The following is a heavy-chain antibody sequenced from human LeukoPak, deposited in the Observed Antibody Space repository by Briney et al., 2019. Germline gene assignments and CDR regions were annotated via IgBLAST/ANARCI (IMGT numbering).Heavy chain of an antibody. CDR3: ARGSPRGWSVDY. CDR2: IYYSGST. CDR1: GGSISSGDYY. D-gene: IGHD6-19*01. J-gene: IGHJ4*02. V-gene: IGHV4-30-4*01. Sequence: SETLSLTCTVSGGSISSGDYYWSWIRQPPGKGLEWIGYIYYSGSTYYNPSLKSRVTISVDTSKNQFSLKLSSVTAADTAVYYCARGSPRGWSVDYWGQGTLVTVSS.